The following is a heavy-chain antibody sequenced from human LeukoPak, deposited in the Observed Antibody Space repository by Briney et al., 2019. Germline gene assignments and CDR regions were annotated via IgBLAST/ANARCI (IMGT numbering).Heavy chain of an antibody. CDR2: IYYSGST. CDR3: ASLTTVTTIV. Sequence: SETLSLTCTVSGGSISSYYWSWIRLPPGKGLEWIGYIYYSGSTNYNPSLKSRVTISVDTSKNQFSLKLSSVTAADTAVYYCASLTTVTTIVWGQGTLVTVSS. D-gene: IGHD4-17*01. CDR1: GGSISSYY. J-gene: IGHJ4*02. V-gene: IGHV4-59*01.